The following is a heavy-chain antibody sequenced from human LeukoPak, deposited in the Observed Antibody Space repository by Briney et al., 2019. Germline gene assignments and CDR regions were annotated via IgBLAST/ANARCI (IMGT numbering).Heavy chain of an antibody. CDR3: AREDSNYYYYYMDV. CDR1: GGSISSGSYY. Sequence: PSETPSLTCTVSGGSISSGSYYWSWIRQPAGKGLEWIGRIYTSGSTNYNPSLKSRVTISVDTSKNQFSLKLSSVTAADTAVYYCAREDSNYYYYYMDVWGKGTTVTVSS. CDR2: IYTSGST. V-gene: IGHV4-61*02. J-gene: IGHJ6*03.